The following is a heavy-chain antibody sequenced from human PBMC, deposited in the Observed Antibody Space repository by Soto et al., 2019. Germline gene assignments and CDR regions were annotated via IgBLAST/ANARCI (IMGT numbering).Heavy chain of an antibody. CDR1: GYTFTSYE. V-gene: IGHV1-46*01. CDR3: ARDRRDGYNTFDY. CDR2: ISPSDGST. D-gene: IGHD5-12*01. Sequence: ASVKVSCTASGYTFTSYEIYWVRQAPGQGLEWMGIISPSDGSTTYAQKFQGRVTMTRDTSTSTVYMELSSLRSDDTAVYYCARDRRDGYNTFDYWGQGTLVSVSS. J-gene: IGHJ4*02.